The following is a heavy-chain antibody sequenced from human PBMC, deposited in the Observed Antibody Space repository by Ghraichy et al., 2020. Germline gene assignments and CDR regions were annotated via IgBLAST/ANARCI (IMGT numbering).Heavy chain of an antibody. CDR2: INSDGSST. J-gene: IGHJ4*02. D-gene: IGHD3-10*01. CDR3: ARGSMVRGVISES. V-gene: IGHV3-74*01. CDR1: GFTFSSYW. Sequence: GSLRLSCAASGFTFSSYWMHWVRQAPGKGLVWVSRINSDGSSTSYADSVKGRFTISRDNAKNTLYLQMNSLRAEDTAVYYCARGSMVRGVISESWGQGTLVTVSS.